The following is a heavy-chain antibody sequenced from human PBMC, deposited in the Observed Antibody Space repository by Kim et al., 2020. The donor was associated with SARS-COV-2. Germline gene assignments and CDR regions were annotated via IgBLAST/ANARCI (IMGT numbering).Heavy chain of an antibody. V-gene: IGHV1-46*01. Sequence: ASVKVSCKASGYTFSSHYINWVRQAPGQGLEWMGIVNPSDGSTTNAQTFEGRVSMTTDTSTNTVYMELSSLTSEDTAVYYCARDLGEGSMDEYSGLDVWGQGTTVTVSS. CDR3: ARDLGEGSMDEYSGLDV. J-gene: IGHJ6*02. CDR1: GYTFSSHY. D-gene: IGHD1-26*01. CDR2: VNPSDGST.